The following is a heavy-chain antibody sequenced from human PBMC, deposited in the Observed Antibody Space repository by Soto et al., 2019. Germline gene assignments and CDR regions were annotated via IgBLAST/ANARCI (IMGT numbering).Heavy chain of an antibody. Sequence: GGSLRLSCATSGFTFSNYGMHWVRQAPGKGLEWVAVISYDGSNKYYVDSVKGRFTISRDNSKNTLYLQMNSLRGEDTAVYYCAKDLDPLIVVMVYAMPDYYYGMDVWGQGTTVTVSS. CDR1: GFTFSNYG. J-gene: IGHJ6*02. CDR3: AKDLDPLIVVMVYAMPDYYYGMDV. CDR2: ISYDGSNK. V-gene: IGHV3-30*18. D-gene: IGHD2-8*01.